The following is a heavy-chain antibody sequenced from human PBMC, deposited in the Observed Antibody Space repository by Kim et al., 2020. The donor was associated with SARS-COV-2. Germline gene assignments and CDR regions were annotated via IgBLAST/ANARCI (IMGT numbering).Heavy chain of an antibody. Sequence: SVKVSCKASGGTFSSYAISWVRQAPGQGLEWMGGIIPIFGTANYAQKFQGRVTITADESTSTAYMELSSLRSEDTAVYYCARKMEVRGVISHYYYYGMDVWGQGTTVTVSS. V-gene: IGHV1-69*13. CDR2: IIPIFGTA. CDR3: ARKMEVRGVISHYYYYGMDV. CDR1: GGTFSSYA. J-gene: IGHJ6*02. D-gene: IGHD3-10*01.